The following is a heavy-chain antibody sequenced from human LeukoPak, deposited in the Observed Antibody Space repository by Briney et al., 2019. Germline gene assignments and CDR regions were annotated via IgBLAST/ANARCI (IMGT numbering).Heavy chain of an antibody. Sequence: GGSLRLSCAVSGFTFNSYGMNSVRQAPGKGLEWLSYITSSSNIMYYADSVRGRFIISRDNVKNSLYLQINGLRAEDTTVYYCAREASNSYYMDVWGKGTTVTVS. CDR1: GFTFNSYG. V-gene: IGHV3-48*01. CDR3: AREASNSYYMDV. CDR2: ITSSSNIM. D-gene: IGHD5-24*01. J-gene: IGHJ6*03.